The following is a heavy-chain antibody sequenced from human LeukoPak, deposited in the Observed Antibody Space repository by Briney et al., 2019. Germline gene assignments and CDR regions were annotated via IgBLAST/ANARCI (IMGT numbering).Heavy chain of an antibody. CDR3: ARLPVDATYYYYYGMDV. Sequence: GGSLRLSCAASGFTLSSYWMSWVRQAPGKGLEWVANIKQDGSEKYYVDSVKGRFTISRDNAKNSLYLQMHSLRAEDTAVYYCARLPVDATYYYYYGMDVWGQGTTVTVSS. CDR2: IKQDGSEK. V-gene: IGHV3-7*01. D-gene: IGHD2-15*01. CDR1: GFTLSSYW. J-gene: IGHJ6*02.